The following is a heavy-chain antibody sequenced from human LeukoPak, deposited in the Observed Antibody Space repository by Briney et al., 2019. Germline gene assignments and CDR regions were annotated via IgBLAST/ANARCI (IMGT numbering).Heavy chain of an antibody. CDR3: ARESPGSSGYYYGLTDV. CDR2: INPNSGGT. J-gene: IGHJ6*02. CDR1: GYTFTGYY. D-gene: IGHD3-22*01. Sequence: ASVKVSCKASGYTFTGYYMHWVRQAPGQGLGWLGWINPNSGGTNYAQKFQGRVTMTRDTSISTAYMELSRLRSDDTAVYYCARESPGSSGYYYGLTDVWGQGTTVTVSS. V-gene: IGHV1-2*02.